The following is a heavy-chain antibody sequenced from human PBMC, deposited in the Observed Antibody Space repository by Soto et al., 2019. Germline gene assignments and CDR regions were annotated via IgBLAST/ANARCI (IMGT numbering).Heavy chain of an antibody. V-gene: IGHV4-59*01. CDR1: GGSIDSYY. CDR2: IYHSGST. CDR3: AKNVDTATGYDY. D-gene: IGHD5-18*01. Sequence: SETLSLTCTVSGGSIDSYYWSWIRQRPGKGLEWIGYIYHSGSTDYNPSLNSRVTISVATSKKQFSLNLTSVTAADTAVYYCAKNVDTATGYDYWGPGALVTVFS. J-gene: IGHJ4*02.